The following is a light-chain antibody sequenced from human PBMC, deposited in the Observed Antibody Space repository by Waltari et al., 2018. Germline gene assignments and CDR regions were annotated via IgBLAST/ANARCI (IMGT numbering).Light chain of an antibody. CDR3: QQFDDVPIT. CDR2: EST. Sequence: DIQMTQSPSSLSASVGDRVTMTCQASQDISNFLNWYQQKPGGAPKLLIYESTNLETWVPSRFSASGSGTYFTVTISSLQPEDIGTYYCQQFDDVPITFGQGTRLDIK. CDR1: QDISNF. J-gene: IGKJ5*01. V-gene: IGKV1-33*01.